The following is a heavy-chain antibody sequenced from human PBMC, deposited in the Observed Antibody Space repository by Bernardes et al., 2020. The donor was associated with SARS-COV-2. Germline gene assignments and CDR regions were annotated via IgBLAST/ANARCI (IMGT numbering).Heavy chain of an antibody. CDR3: AKVGRTSSSTSGGYYWSYYFDY. D-gene: IGHD3-22*01. V-gene: IGHV3-7*05. Sequence: GGSLRLSCAASGISFSNYWMTWVRQTPGKGLEWVANIKQDGSEKYYLDSLKGRFTISRDNAKNSLYLQMNSLRVEDTAVYYCAKVGRTSSSTSGGYYWSYYFDYWGQGTRVTVSS. CDR1: GISFSNYW. CDR2: IKQDGSEK. J-gene: IGHJ4*02.